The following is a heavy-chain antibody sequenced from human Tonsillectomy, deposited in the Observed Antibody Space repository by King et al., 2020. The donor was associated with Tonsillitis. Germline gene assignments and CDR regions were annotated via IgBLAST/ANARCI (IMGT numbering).Heavy chain of an antibody. Sequence: QLVQSGAEVKKPGASVKVSCKASGYTFTSYYMHWVRQAPGQGLEWRGIINPSGGSTSYAQKFQDSVTMTRDTSTSTVYMELSRLRSADTAVYYCARGGFVGATSDYWGQGTLVTVSS. D-gene: IGHD1-26*01. CDR3: ARGGFVGATSDY. CDR2: INPSGGST. J-gene: IGHJ4*02. CDR1: GYTFTSYY. V-gene: IGHV1-46*01.